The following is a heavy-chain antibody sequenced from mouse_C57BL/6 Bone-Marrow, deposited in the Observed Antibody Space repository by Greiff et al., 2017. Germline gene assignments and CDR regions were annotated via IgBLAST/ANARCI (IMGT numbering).Heavy chain of an antibody. D-gene: IGHD2-5*01. CDR1: GFSLTSYD. J-gene: IGHJ4*01. V-gene: IGHV2-2*01. Sequence: VQLQQSGPGLVQPSQSLSITCTVSGFSLTSYDVHWVRQSPGTGLEWLGVLWSGGSPDSNAAFIPRLSLSNDNSKSQVFFKMNSLQSDDTAIYYCARSGVTTSFYSMDYGCQGTSVTVSS. CDR2: LWSGGSP. CDR3: ARSGVTTSFYSMDY.